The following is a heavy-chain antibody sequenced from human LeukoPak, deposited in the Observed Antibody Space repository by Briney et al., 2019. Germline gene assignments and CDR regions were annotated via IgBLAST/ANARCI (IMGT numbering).Heavy chain of an antibody. D-gene: IGHD3-22*01. V-gene: IGHV3-9*01. CDR2: ISWNNGSI. CDR1: GFTFDDYA. CDR3: AKDIRAYYDSSGYYDY. Sequence: PGGSLRLSCAASGFTFDDYAMHWVRQAPGKGLEWVSGISWNNGSIGYADSVKGRFTISRDNAKNSLYLQMNSLRAEDTALYYCAKDIRAYYDSSGYYDYWGQGTLVTVSS. J-gene: IGHJ4*02.